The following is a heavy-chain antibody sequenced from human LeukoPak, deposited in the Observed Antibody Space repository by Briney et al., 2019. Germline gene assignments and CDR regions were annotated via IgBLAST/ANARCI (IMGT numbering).Heavy chain of an antibody. Sequence: KPGGSLRLSCAASGFTFSSYSMNWVRQAPGKGLEWVSSISSSSSYIYYADSVKGRFTISRDNAKNSLYLQMNSLRAEDTAVYYCARVLESKKDIVVVVAALDYWGQGTLVTVSS. CDR1: GFTFSSYS. J-gene: IGHJ4*02. CDR2: ISSSSSYI. V-gene: IGHV3-21*01. D-gene: IGHD2-15*01. CDR3: ARVLESKKDIVVVVAALDY.